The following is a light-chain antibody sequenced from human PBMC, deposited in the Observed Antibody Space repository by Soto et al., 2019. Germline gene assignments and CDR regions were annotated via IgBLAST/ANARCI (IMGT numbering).Light chain of an antibody. CDR2: EVT. CDR1: SGDIGSYNR. J-gene: IGLJ1*01. Sequence: QSALTQPASVSGSPGQSITISCTGTSGDIGSYNRVSWYQQHPGKAPKLIIYEVTDRPSGVSNRFSGSKSGNTASLTISGLQAEDEAEYYCSSYTNINTMACAFGTGTKLTVL. CDR3: SSYTNINTMACA. V-gene: IGLV2-14*01.